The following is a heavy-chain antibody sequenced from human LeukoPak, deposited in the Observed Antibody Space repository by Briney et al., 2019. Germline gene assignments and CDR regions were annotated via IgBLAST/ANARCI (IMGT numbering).Heavy chain of an antibody. V-gene: IGHV4-4*07. D-gene: IGHD4-17*01. CDR1: GDSISGYY. CDR2: IYSSGST. J-gene: IGHJ5*02. Sequence: TSETLSLTCTVSGDSISGYYWNWIRQPAGKGLEWIGRIYSSGSTSYNPSLKSRVTMSIDTSKNQFSLKLSSVTAADTAVYYCARDYDYGDLRGWFDPWGQGTLVTVSS. CDR3: ARDYDYGDLRGWFDP.